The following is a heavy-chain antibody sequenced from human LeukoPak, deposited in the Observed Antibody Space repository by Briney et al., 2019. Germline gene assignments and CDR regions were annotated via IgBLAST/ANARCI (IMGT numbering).Heavy chain of an antibody. Sequence: PSETLSLTCAVYGGSFSGYYWSWIRQSPGKGLECIGYVYYSGSTTYNPSLKSRVTISVDTSKNQFSLKLNSVTAADTAVYYCARRGYGNGSFDSWGQGTLVTVSS. J-gene: IGHJ4*02. V-gene: IGHV4-59*08. CDR2: VYYSGST. CDR1: GGSFSGYY. CDR3: ARRGYGNGSFDS. D-gene: IGHD5-18*01.